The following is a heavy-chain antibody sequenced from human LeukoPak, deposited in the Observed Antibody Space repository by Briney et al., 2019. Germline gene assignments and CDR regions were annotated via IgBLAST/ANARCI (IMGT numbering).Heavy chain of an antibody. V-gene: IGHV4-38-2*02. D-gene: IGHD6-13*01. CDR1: GGSISSGYY. J-gene: IGHJ5*02. Sequence: PSKTLSLTCTVSGGSISSGYYWGWIRQPPGKGLEWIGSIYHSGSTYYNPSLKSRVTISVDTSKNQFSLKLSSVTAADTAVYYCAREAPQQQLVRHNWFDPWGQGTLVTVSS. CDR2: IYHSGST. CDR3: AREAPQQQLVRHNWFDP.